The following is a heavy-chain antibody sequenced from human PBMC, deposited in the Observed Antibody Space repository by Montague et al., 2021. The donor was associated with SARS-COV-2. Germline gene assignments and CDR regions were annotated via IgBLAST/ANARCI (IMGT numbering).Heavy chain of an antibody. J-gene: IGHJ6*02. D-gene: IGHD6-19*01. CDR3: ARGGSYSSGWYGVDYYYGMDV. Sequence: TLSLTCTVSGGSISSGDYYWSWIRQHPGKGLEWIGYIYYSGSTYYXXXLKSRVTISVDTSKNQFSLKLSSVTAADTAVYYRARGGSYSSGWYGVDYYYGMDVWGQGTTVTVSS. CDR2: IYYSGST. V-gene: IGHV4-31*03. CDR1: GGSISSGDYY.